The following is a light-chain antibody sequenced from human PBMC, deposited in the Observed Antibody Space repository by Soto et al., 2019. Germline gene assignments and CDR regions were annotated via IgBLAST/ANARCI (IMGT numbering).Light chain of an antibody. CDR2: EVS. CDR1: SSDVGDYNY. V-gene: IGLV2-14*01. J-gene: IGLJ3*02. Sequence: QSVLTQPASVSGSPGQSITISCTGTSSDVGDYNYVSWYQQHPGKAPKLMIYEVSNRPSGVSNRFSGSKSGNTASLTISGLQAEDEADHYCSSYTSSSTRVFGGGTKLTVL. CDR3: SSYTSSSTRV.